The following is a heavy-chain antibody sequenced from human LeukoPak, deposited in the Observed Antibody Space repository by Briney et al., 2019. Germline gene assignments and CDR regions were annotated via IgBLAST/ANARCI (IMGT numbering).Heavy chain of an antibody. Sequence: KTSDTLSLTRAVYGGSFSGYYWSWIRQPPGKGLEWIGEINHSGSTNYNPSLKSRVTISVDTSKNQFSLKLSSVTAADTAVYYCARDPNMAFDIWGQGTMVTVSS. CDR3: ARDPNMAFDI. V-gene: IGHV4-34*01. J-gene: IGHJ3*02. CDR1: GGSFSGYY. CDR2: INHSGST.